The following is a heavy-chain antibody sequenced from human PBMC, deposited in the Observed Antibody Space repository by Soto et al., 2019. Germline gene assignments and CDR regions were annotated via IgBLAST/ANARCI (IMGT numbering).Heavy chain of an antibody. D-gene: IGHD6-6*01. J-gene: IGHJ4*02. CDR2: VYYTWST. Sequence: QVQLQESGPGLVKPSETLSLTCRVSGGSMSGYYWSWVRLAPGKGLEWIGYVYYTWSTNYNPSLQSRVSISVDTSNKHFSLSLSLVTAADTAVYFCARSIAVPSGHIDHWGQGIRVTISS. V-gene: IGHV4-59*01. CDR1: GGSMSGYY. CDR3: ARSIAVPSGHIDH.